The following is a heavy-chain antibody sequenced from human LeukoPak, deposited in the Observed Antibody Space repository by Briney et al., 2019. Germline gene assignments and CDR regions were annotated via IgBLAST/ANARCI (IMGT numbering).Heavy chain of an antibody. CDR1: GDSISSGDYY. D-gene: IGHD3-22*01. CDR2: ITSSGST. Sequence: SETLSLTCTVSGDSISSGDYYWSWIRQPAGKGLEWIRRITSSGSTNYNPSLKSRVTISVETSKNQFSLEVSSVTAAETAVYFCARGPYSYDSSGAFDIWGQGTMVTVSS. V-gene: IGHV4-61*02. J-gene: IGHJ3*02. CDR3: ARGPYSYDSSGAFDI.